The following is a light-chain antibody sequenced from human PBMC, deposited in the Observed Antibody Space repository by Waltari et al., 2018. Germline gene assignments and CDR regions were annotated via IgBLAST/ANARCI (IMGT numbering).Light chain of an antibody. Sequence: DIQMTQSPSSLSPSVGDRVTITCRASRGIGNYLAWFQQQPGKAPKSLIYAASILQSGVPSRFSASGSGTDFTLTISSLHPEDFATYFCQQYYDFPVTFGPGTKVEIK. CDR1: RGIGNY. J-gene: IGKJ3*01. V-gene: IGKV1-16*01. CDR3: QQYYDFPVT. CDR2: AAS.